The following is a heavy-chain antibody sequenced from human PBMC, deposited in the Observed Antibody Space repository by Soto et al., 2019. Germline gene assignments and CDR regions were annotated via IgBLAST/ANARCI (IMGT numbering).Heavy chain of an antibody. CDR1: GFTFSSYA. Sequence: GGSLRLSCAASGFTFSSYAMSWVRQAPGKGLEWVSAISASGGSTYYADSVKGRFTISRDNSKNTLYLQMNSLRAEDTAVYYCACLGYGDFFAYWGQGTLVTVSS. J-gene: IGHJ4*02. CDR3: ACLGYGDFFAY. D-gene: IGHD4-17*01. V-gene: IGHV3-23*01. CDR2: ISASGGST.